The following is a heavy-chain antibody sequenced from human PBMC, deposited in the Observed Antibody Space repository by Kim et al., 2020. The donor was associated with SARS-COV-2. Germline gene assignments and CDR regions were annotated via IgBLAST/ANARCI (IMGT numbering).Heavy chain of an antibody. J-gene: IGHJ4*02. D-gene: IGHD6-19*01. CDR3: ATDARSLAVAGPFDY. Sequence: QKCQGRVTMTEDTSTDTAYMELSSLRSEDTAVYYCATDARSLAVAGPFDYWGQGTLVTVSS. V-gene: IGHV1-24*01.